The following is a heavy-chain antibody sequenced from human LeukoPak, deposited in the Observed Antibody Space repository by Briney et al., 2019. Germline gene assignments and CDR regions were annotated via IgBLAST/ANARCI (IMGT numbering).Heavy chain of an antibody. V-gene: IGHV3-48*01. CDR3: ARRTAI. D-gene: IGHD5-18*01. J-gene: IGHJ4*02. CDR2: ISSSSSTI. Sequence: GGSLRLSCAASGFTFSSYSMNWVRQAPGKGLEWVSYISSSSSTIYYADSVKGRFTISRDNAKNSLYPQMNSLRAEDTAVYYCARRTAIWGQGTLVTVSS. CDR1: GFTFSSYS.